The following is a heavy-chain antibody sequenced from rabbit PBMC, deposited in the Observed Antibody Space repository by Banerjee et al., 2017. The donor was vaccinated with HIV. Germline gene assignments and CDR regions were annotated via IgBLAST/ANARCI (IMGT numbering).Heavy chain of an antibody. V-gene: IGHV1S40*01. CDR1: GFSLSSSYW. CDR3: ARGGVTYASGFSL. Sequence: QSLEESGGDLVKPGASLTLTCKASGFSLSSSYWICWVRQAPGKGLEWIGCITTGRGSTYYATWAKGRITMSKTSSTTVTLQMHSLTAADTASYFCARGGVTYASGFSLWGPGTLVTVS. D-gene: IGHD6-1*01. CDR2: ITTGRGST. J-gene: IGHJ4*01.